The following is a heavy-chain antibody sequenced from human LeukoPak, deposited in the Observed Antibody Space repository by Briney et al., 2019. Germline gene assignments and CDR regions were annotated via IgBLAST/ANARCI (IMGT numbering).Heavy chain of an antibody. D-gene: IGHD5-12*01. CDR2: MNPNSGNT. Sequence: ASVKVSCKASGYTFTSYDINWVRQATGQGLEWMGWMNPNSGNTGYAQKFQGRVTMTRNTSISTACMELSSLRSEDTAVYYCARGYSGYDYCDYWGQGTLVTVSS. CDR3: ARGYSGYDYCDY. V-gene: IGHV1-8*01. CDR1: GYTFTSYD. J-gene: IGHJ4*02.